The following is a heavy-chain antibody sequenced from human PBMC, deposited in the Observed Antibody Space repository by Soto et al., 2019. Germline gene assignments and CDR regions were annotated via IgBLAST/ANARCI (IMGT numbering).Heavy chain of an antibody. J-gene: IGHJ3*02. Sequence: GSLRLSCAASGFSFSSYWMSWVRQAPGKGLEWVANIKPDGSEKWYVDSVKGRLTISRDNAKNSLFLQLNSLRAEDTVFFFCARGDYYDTSGPFSDAFDIWGQGTMVTVS. CDR1: GFSFSSYW. CDR2: IKPDGSEK. CDR3: ARGDYYDTSGPFSDAFDI. V-gene: IGHV3-7*04. D-gene: IGHD3-22*01.